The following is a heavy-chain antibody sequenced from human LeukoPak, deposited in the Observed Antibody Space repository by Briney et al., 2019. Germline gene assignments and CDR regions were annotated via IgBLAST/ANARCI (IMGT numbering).Heavy chain of an antibody. CDR1: GGSISSGGYY. CDR3: ARESLVVPAADV. D-gene: IGHD2-2*01. Sequence: SETLSLTCTVSGGSISSGGYYWSWIRQRPGKGLEWIGYIYYSGSTYYNPSLKSRVTISVDTSKNQFSLKLSSVTAADTAVYYCARESLVVPAADVWGQGTTVTVSS. J-gene: IGHJ6*02. CDR2: IYYSGST. V-gene: IGHV4-31*03.